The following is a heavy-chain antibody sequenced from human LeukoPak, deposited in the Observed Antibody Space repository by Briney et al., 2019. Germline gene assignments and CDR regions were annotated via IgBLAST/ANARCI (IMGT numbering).Heavy chain of an antibody. CDR3: ARGRQDVTMIVVVMTAVSYYLDV. CDR2: MNPSGST. V-gene: IGHV4-34*01. D-gene: IGHD3-22*01. CDR1: GGSFSGYY. J-gene: IGHJ6*03. Sequence: SETLSLTCAVYGGSFSGYYWTRIRQTPGKGLEWIGEMNPSGSTNYNPSLKSRVTISVDTSKNQFSLKLSSVTAADTAVYYCARGRQDVTMIVVVMTAVSYYLDVWGKRTTVTVS.